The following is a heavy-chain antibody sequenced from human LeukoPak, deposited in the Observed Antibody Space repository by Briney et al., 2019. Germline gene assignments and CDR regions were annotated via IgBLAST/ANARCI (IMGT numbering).Heavy chain of an antibody. V-gene: IGHV3-21*04. J-gene: IGHJ4*02. D-gene: IGHD4-23*01. CDR3: AKGSRGNSIDY. Sequence: GGSLRLSCAASGFTFSSYSMNWVRQAPGKGLGWVSSISSSSSYIYYADSVKGRFTISRDNSKNTLYLQMNSLRAEDTAVYYCAKGSRGNSIDYWGQGTLVTVSS. CDR2: ISSSSSYI. CDR1: GFTFSSYS.